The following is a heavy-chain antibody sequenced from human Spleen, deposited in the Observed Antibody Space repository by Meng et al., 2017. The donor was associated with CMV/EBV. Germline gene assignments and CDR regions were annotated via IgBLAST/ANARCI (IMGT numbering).Heavy chain of an antibody. CDR3: ARNGQKTGTPSNY. J-gene: IGHJ4*02. CDR1: RFIFSDYS. Sequence: GESLKISCAASRFIFSDYSMTWIRQAPGKGLEWVADITSGSTMYYADSVKGRFTVSRDNAKNSLYLQMNSLRAEDTAVYYCARNGQKTGTPSNYWGQGTLVTVSS. CDR2: ITSGSTM. D-gene: IGHD1-1*01. V-gene: IGHV3-69-1*02.